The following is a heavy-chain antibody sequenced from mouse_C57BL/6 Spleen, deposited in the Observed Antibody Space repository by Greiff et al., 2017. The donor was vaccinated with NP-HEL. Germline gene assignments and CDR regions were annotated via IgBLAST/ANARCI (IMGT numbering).Heavy chain of an antibody. CDR1: GYTFTDYN. J-gene: IGHJ4*01. Sequence: VQLKESGPELVKPGASVKMSCKASGYTFTDYNMHWVKQSHGKSLEWIGYINPNNGGTSYNQKFKGKATLTVNKSSSTAYMELRSLTSEDSAVYYCARSGTGPYYDYDATYAMDYWGQGTSVTVSS. CDR2: INPNNGGT. D-gene: IGHD2-4*01. CDR3: ARSGTGPYYDYDATYAMDY. V-gene: IGHV1-22*01.